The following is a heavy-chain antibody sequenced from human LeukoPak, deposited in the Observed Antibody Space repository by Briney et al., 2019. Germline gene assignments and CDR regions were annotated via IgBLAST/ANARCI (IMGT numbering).Heavy chain of an antibody. CDR3: AAVPGIIIAGYFAS. V-gene: IGHV3-23*01. Sequence: GGSLRLSCVASGFTFTSSAMTWVRQAPGKGLEWVSVVGSTGGTTYYADSVKGRFTISRDNAKNTMILQMNNLRVGDTAVYYCAAVPGIIIAGYFASWGRGTLVAVSA. D-gene: IGHD3-10*02. CDR1: GFTFTSSA. CDR2: VGSTGGTT. J-gene: IGHJ4*02.